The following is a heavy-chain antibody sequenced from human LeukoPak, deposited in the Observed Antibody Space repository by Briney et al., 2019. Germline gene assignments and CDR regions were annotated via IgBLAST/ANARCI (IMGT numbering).Heavy chain of an antibody. CDR1: GFTFTSYA. Sequence: GGSLRLSCATSGFTFTSYAMNWVRQAPGKGLEWVSTISGSGSSTYYVDSVKGRFTISRDNSKNTLYLQMNSLRAEDTAEYYCAKDSEYYDFWSNNNWFDPWGQGTLVTVSS. CDR2: ISGSGSST. CDR3: AKDSEYYDFWSNNNWFDP. V-gene: IGHV3-23*01. J-gene: IGHJ5*02. D-gene: IGHD3-3*01.